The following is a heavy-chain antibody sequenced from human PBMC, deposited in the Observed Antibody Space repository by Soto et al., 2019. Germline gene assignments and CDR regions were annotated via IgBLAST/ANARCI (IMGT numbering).Heavy chain of an antibody. Sequence: WGTRCLTCTVSVFAIISYGWGGILQPPGKGLEWMGDIYYSVSTNYNPSRKSRVTISVDTSKNQFSLKLSSVTAADTAVYYCARDQGAAAGLAGYSCFDPWGQGTLVTVSS. CDR2: IYYSVST. J-gene: IGHJ5*02. D-gene: IGHD6-13*01. CDR1: VFAIISYG. V-gene: IGHV4-59*01. CDR3: ARDQGAAAGLAGYSCFDP.